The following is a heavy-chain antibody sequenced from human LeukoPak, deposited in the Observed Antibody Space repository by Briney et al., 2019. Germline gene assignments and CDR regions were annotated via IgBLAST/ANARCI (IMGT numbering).Heavy chain of an antibody. CDR3: TRRRRDGDYRPDY. CDR1: GGSITSSAYY. D-gene: IGHD4-17*01. V-gene: IGHV4-39*01. Sequence: SETLSLTCIVSGGSITSSAYYWGWIRHPPGRGLEWIGSIYYNEITTYNAPLKRRRTITIATSRNQFSLKLKSLTAADAAVYYCTRRRRDGDYRPDYWAREPWSPSP. CDR2: IYYNEIT. J-gene: IGHJ4*02.